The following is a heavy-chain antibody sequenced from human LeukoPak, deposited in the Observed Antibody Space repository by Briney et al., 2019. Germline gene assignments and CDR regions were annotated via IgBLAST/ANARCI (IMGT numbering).Heavy chain of an antibody. CDR2: INPNSGDT. J-gene: IGHJ4*01. CDR3: AREGSGYTYGRGSYFDY. Sequence: GASVKVSCKASGYTLTVYYIHWVRQAPGQGLEWMGRINPNSGDTNFAQKFQGRVTMTRDTSIRTAYMDLSGLRPDDTAVYYCAREGSGYTYGRGSYFDYWGHGILVTVSS. CDR1: GYTLTVYY. D-gene: IGHD5-18*01. V-gene: IGHV1-2*06.